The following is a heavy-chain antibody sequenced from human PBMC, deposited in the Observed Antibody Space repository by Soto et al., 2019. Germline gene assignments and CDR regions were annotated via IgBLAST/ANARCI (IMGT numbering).Heavy chain of an antibody. D-gene: IGHD6-25*01. CDR2: IIPIFSTP. V-gene: IGHV1-69*12. CDR3: ARDKERQQLGGNYYYGIDV. CDR1: GGTFGNSA. J-gene: IGHJ6*02. Sequence: QVQLVQSGAEVKKPGSSVTVSCKASGGTFGNSAISWVRQAPGQGLEWMGGIIPIFSTPDYAQKFQGRVTITADESTTTAYMELTSLKSEDTAVYSCARDKERQQLGGNYYYGIDVWGQGTTVTVSS.